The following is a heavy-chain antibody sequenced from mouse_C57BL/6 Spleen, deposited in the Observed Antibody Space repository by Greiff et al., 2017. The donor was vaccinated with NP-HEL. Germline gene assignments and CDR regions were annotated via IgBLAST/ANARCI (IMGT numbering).Heavy chain of an antibody. J-gene: IGHJ2*01. CDR3: ARGVAKPYFDY. Sequence: EVQLKESGGGLVKPGGSLKLSCAASGFTFSDYGMHWVRQAPEKGLEWVAYISSGSSTIYYADTVKGRFTISRDNAKNTLFLQMTSLRSEDTAMYYCARGVAKPYFDYWGQGTTLTVSS. D-gene: IGHD1-1*02. CDR2: ISSGSSTI. V-gene: IGHV5-17*01. CDR1: GFTFSDYG.